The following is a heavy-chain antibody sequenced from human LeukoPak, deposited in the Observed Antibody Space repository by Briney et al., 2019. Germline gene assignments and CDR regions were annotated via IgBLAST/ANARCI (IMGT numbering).Heavy chain of an antibody. CDR1: GFTFSSYS. D-gene: IGHD3-16*01. Sequence: GGSLRLSCAASGFTFSSYSMNWVRQAPGKGLEWVSSISSSSSYIYYADSVKGRFTISRDNAKNSLYLQMNSLRAEDTAVYYCASCAGEVMGDAFDIWGQGTMVTVSS. CDR3: ASCAGEVMGDAFDI. V-gene: IGHV3-21*01. J-gene: IGHJ3*02. CDR2: ISSSSSYI.